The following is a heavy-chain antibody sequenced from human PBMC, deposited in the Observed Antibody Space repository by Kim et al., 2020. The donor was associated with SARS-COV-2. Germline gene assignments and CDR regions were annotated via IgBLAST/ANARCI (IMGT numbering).Heavy chain of an antibody. D-gene: IGHD3-22*01. J-gene: IGHJ1*01. CDR1: GGSISSSSYY. CDR2: IYYSGST. CDR3: ARDQYYYDSSGYIGGRYYHH. Sequence: SETLSLTCTVSGGSISSSSYYWGWIRQPPGKGLEWIGSIYYSGSTYYNPSLKSRVTISVDTSKNQFSLKLSSVTAADTAVYYCARDQYYYDSSGYIGGRYYHHCGQGTLFTVSS. V-gene: IGHV4-39*07.